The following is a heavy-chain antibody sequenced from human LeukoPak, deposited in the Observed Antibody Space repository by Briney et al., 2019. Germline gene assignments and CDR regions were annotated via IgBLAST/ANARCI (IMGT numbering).Heavy chain of an antibody. V-gene: IGHV3-30*18. CDR3: AKVGSSWNYYYYGMDV. J-gene: IGHJ6*02. D-gene: IGHD6-13*01. Sequence: GTSLRLSCAASGFTFSIFGMHWVRQAPGKGLEWVALILYDGSDKYYADSVKGRFTISRDKSKNTLYLQMSSLRPEDTAVYYCAKVGSSWNYYYYGMDVWGQGTTVTVSS. CDR1: GFTFSIFG. CDR2: ILYDGSDK.